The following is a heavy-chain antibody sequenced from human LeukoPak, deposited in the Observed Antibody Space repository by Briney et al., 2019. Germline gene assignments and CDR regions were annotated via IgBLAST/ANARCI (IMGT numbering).Heavy chain of an antibody. CDR1: GGSISNYY. V-gene: IGHV4-59*01. CDR3: ARTHIVATSLFDY. Sequence: PSETLSLTCTVSGGSISNYYWSWIRQPPGKGLEWIGYISYSGSTNYNPSLRSRVTISVDTSKNQFSLKLSSVTAADTAVYYCARTHIVATSLFDYWGQGTLVTVSS. CDR2: ISYSGST. J-gene: IGHJ4*02. D-gene: IGHD5-12*01.